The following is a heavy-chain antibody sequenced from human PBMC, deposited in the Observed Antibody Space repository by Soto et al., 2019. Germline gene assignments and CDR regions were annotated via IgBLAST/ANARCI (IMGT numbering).Heavy chain of an antibody. D-gene: IGHD1-20*01. CDR2: ISPLLGIT. V-gene: IGHV1-69*01. CDR3: ARDPRSITGPTSSADFQH. J-gene: IGHJ1*01. CDR1: GCTVRGYA. Sequence: QAQLMQSGAEVNKPGYSVKVSCKSSGCTVRGYAINWVRLAPGQWLEWMGGISPLLGITDYGQKFQGRITIAADESTGTAYMDLRGLRSEDKAVYYCARDPRSITGPTSSADFQHWGHGTLFSVSS.